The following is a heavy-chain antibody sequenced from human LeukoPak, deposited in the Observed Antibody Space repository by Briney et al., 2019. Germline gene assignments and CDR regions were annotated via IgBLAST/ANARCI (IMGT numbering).Heavy chain of an antibody. Sequence: TSETLSLTCAVYGGSFSGYYWSWIRQPPGKGLEWIGEINHSGSTNYNPSLKSRVTISVDTSKNQFSLKLSSVTAADTAVYYCARDPTLRNGQQLVRDAFDIWGQGTMVTVSS. CDR2: INHSGST. V-gene: IGHV4-34*01. CDR3: ARDPTLRNGQQLVRDAFDI. CDR1: GGSFSGYY. J-gene: IGHJ3*02. D-gene: IGHD6-13*01.